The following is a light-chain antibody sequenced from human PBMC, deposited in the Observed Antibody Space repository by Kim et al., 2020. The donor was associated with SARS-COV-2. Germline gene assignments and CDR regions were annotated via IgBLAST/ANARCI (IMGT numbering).Light chain of an antibody. J-gene: IGLJ3*02. CDR1: SSNIGAGYD. CDR3: QSYDSSLFWV. V-gene: IGLV1-40*01. CDR2: GNS. Sequence: QSVLTQPPSVSGAPGQRVTISCTGSSSNIGAGYDVHWYQQLPGTAPKLLIYGNSSRPSGVPDRFSGSRSGTSASLAITGLQAEDEADYYCQSYDSSLFWVFGGGTQLTVL.